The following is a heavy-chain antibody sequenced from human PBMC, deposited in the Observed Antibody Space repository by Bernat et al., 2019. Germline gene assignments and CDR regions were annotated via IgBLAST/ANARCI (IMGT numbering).Heavy chain of an antibody. V-gene: IGHV1-18*01. D-gene: IGHD1-7*01. CDR2: VSAHSGNT. CDR3: VRDVNYAFDT. Sequence: QIQLVQSGTEVEKPGASVKVSCKPSGYTFTTYGISWVRQAPGQGVEWMGWVSAHSGNTNYAQEFQGRVSMTRDTSTSTVYMELRGLRSDDTGVYYCVRDVNYAFDTWGQGTMVTVSS. J-gene: IGHJ3*02. CDR1: GYTFTTYG.